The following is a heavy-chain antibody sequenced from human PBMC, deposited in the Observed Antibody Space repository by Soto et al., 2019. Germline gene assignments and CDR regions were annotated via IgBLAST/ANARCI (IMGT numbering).Heavy chain of an antibody. CDR2: INPDSGAT. J-gene: IGHJ4*02. Sequence: HEHLVQSGAEVKRPGASLKVSCKASGYSFTGYYIHWVRQDPGQGLEWMGWINPDSGATNYAQNFQGRVTLTSDTSISTASMDLTSLTSDDTAVYYCARGDYGTGGYPFPYFDYWGQGNLVIVSS. V-gene: IGHV1-2*02. D-gene: IGHD2-8*02. CDR3: ARGDYGTGGYPFPYFDY. CDR1: GYSFTGYY.